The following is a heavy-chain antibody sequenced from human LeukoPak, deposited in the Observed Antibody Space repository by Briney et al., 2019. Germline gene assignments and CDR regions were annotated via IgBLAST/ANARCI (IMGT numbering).Heavy chain of an antibody. J-gene: IGHJ4*02. Sequence: PSETLSLTCTVSGGSISSYYWSWIRQPTGKGLEWIGYIYYSGSTNYNPSLKSRVTISVDTSKNQFSLKLSSVTAADTAVYYCARVRAGGEMATIRDYYFDYWGQGTLVTVSS. CDR2: IYYSGST. V-gene: IGHV4-59*01. CDR1: GGSISSYY. CDR3: ARVRAGGEMATIRDYYFDY. D-gene: IGHD5-24*01.